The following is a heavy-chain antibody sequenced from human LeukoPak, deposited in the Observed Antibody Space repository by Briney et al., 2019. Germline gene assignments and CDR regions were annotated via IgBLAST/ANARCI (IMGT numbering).Heavy chain of an antibody. CDR3: AKNFWSDKYYYYYMDV. CDR2: ITKSSNT. CDR1: GFSFSSYS. D-gene: IGHD3-3*01. V-gene: IGHV3-23*01. Sequence: GGSLKLSCATSGFSFSSYSMSWVRQAPGKGLEWASGITKSSNTYYADSVKGRFTISRDNSENTLNLQMNSLRAEDTAVYYCAKNFWSDKYYYYYMDVWGKGTTVTVSS. J-gene: IGHJ6*03.